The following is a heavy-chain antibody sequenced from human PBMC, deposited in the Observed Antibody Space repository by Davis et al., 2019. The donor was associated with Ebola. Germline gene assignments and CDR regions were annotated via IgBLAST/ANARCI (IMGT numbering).Heavy chain of an antibody. J-gene: IGHJ4*02. Sequence: ASVKVSCKASGYTFTSYAMHWVRQAPGQRLEWMGWINAGNGNTKYSQKFQGRVTITRDTSASTAYMELSSLRSEDTAVYYCARGYIVVAVAATPDLDYWGQGTLVTVSS. CDR2: INAGNGNT. D-gene: IGHD2-15*01. V-gene: IGHV1-3*01. CDR3: ARGYIVVAVAATPDLDY. CDR1: GYTFTSYA.